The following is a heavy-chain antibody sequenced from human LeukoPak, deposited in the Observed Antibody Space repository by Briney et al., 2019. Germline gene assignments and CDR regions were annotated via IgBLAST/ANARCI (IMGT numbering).Heavy chain of an antibody. CDR2: ITGSHTTI. Sequence: GGSLRLSCVTSGFTFSNAWMSWVRQGPGKGLEWVSYITGSHTTIYYADSVKGRFTISRDNAKNSLYLQMNSLRAEDTAVYYCASRKYYYGSGSYTQDYWGQGTLVTVSS. D-gene: IGHD3-10*01. J-gene: IGHJ4*02. V-gene: IGHV3-48*04. CDR3: ASRKYYYGSGSYTQDY. CDR1: GFTFSNAW.